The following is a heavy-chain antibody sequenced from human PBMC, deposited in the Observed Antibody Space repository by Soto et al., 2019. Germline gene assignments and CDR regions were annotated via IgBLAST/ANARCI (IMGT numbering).Heavy chain of an antibody. V-gene: IGHV4-38-2*01. J-gene: IGHJ4*02. Sequence: SETLSLTCAVSGYSISSGYYWGWIRQPPGKGLEWIGSIYHSGSTYYNPSLKSRVTISVDTSKNQFSLRLASVTAADTAVYYCARVDSSSGFDYWGQGTLVTVSS. D-gene: IGHD6-6*01. CDR3: ARVDSSSGFDY. CDR2: IYHSGST. CDR1: GYSISSGYY.